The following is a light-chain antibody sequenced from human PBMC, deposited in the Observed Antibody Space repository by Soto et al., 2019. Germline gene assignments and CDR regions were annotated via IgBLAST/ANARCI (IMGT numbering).Light chain of an antibody. V-gene: IGKV1-5*03. CDR2: KAS. J-gene: IGKJ2*01. CDR1: QSISSW. Sequence: DIQMTQSPSTLSVSVGDRVTITCRASQSISSWLAWYQQKPGKAPKLLIYKASSLESGVPSRFSGSGSGTELTLTISSLQPDDLATYYCQQYNSYSYTFGQGTKLEIK. CDR3: QQYNSYSYT.